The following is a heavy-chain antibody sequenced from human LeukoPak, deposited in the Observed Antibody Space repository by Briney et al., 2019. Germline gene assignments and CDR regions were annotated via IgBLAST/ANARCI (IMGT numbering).Heavy chain of an antibody. V-gene: IGHV1-69*05. J-gene: IGHJ4*02. Sequence: SVKVSCKASGGTFSSYAISWVRQAPGQGLEWMGGIIPIFGTANYAQKFQDRVTITTDESTSTAYMELSSLRSEDTAVYYCARDYYGDYGLLDYWGQGTLVTVSS. CDR1: GGTFSSYA. CDR2: IIPIFGTA. D-gene: IGHD4-17*01. CDR3: ARDYYGDYGLLDY.